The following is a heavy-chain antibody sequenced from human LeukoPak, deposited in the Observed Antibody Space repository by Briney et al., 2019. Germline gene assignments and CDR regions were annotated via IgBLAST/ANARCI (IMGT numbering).Heavy chain of an antibody. J-gene: IGHJ6*02. D-gene: IGHD3-22*01. V-gene: IGHV1-69*04. Sequence: SVKVSCKASGGTFSSYAISWVRQAPGQGLQWMGRIIPIVGIANYAQKSQGRVTITADKSTSTAYMELSSLRSDDTAVYYCARVGSPYYYDSFPGHYGMDVWGQGTTVTVSS. CDR1: GGTFSSYA. CDR3: ARVGSPYYYDSFPGHYGMDV. CDR2: IIPIVGIA.